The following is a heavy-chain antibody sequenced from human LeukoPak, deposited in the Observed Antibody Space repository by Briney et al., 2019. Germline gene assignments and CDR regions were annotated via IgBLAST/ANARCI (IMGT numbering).Heavy chain of an antibody. CDR3: AKDRIAVAGTPGY. Sequence: PGRSLRLSCAASGFTFSSYGMHWVRQAPGKGLEWVAVISYDGSNKYYADSVKGRFPISRDNSKNTLYLQMNSLRAEDTAVYYCAKDRIAVAGTPGYWGQGTLVTVSS. D-gene: IGHD6-19*01. CDR1: GFTFSSYG. CDR2: ISYDGSNK. J-gene: IGHJ4*02. V-gene: IGHV3-30*18.